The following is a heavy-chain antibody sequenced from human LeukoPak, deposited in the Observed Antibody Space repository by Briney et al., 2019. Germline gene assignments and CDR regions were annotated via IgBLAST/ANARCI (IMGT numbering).Heavy chain of an antibody. D-gene: IGHD2-15*01. V-gene: IGHV4-59*01. CDR3: ARGGNCSGGSCYSDRGWFDP. CDR1: GGSISSYY. Sequence: SETLSLTCTVSGGSISSYYWSWIRQPPGKGLEWIGYIYYTGSTSYNPSLKSRVTISVDTSKNQFSLKLSSVTAADTAVYYCARGGNCSGGSCYSDRGWFDPWGQGTLVTVSS. J-gene: IGHJ5*02. CDR2: IYYTGST.